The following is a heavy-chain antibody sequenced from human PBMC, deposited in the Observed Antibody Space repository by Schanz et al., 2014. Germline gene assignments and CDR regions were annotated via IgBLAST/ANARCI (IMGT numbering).Heavy chain of an antibody. CDR2: IWYDGSNE. CDR1: GFTFSNHG. Sequence: QVQLVESGGGVVQPGRSLRLSCAASGFTFSNHGMHWVRQSPGKGLEWVALIWYDGSNEYYADSVKGRFTISRDNPKKTLYLQMNSLRAEDTAVYYCARVVGSGWHYFDLWGQGTLVTVSS. D-gene: IGHD6-19*01. J-gene: IGHJ4*02. CDR3: ARVVGSGWHYFDL. V-gene: IGHV3-33*01.